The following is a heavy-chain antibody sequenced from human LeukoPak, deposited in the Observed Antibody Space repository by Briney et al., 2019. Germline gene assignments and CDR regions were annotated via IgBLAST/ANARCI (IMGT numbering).Heavy chain of an antibody. CDR3: AKDVLSYCSSTSCYRYYFDY. J-gene: IGHJ4*02. D-gene: IGHD2-2*01. Sequence: PGGSLRLSCAASGFTFSSYAMSWVRQAPGKGLEWVSAISGSGGSTYYADSVKGRFTISRDNSKNTLYLQMNSLRAEGTAVYYCAKDVLSYCSSTSCYRYYFDYWGQGTLVTVSS. V-gene: IGHV3-23*01. CDR1: GFTFSSYA. CDR2: ISGSGGST.